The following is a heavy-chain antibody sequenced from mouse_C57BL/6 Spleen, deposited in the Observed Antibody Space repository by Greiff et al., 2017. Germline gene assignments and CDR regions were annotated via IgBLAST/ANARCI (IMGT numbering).Heavy chain of an antibody. J-gene: IGHJ3*01. V-gene: IGHV1-39*01. CDR1: GYSLTDYS. D-gene: IGHD2-3*01. CDR3: ASSGYYPAAFAY. CDR2: ISPSYGTT. Sequence: VQLQQSGPELVKPGASVKISCKASGYSLTDYSMHWVKQSHGKGLEWIGVISPSYGTTSYNQKFKGKATLTVDQSSSTAYMQLTSLTSEDSAVYYCASSGYYPAAFAYWGQGTMVTVAA.